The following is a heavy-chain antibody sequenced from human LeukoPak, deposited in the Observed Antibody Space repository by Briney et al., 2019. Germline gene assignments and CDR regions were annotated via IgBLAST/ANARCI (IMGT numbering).Heavy chain of an antibody. CDR3: ATGVIVGAPGGFDP. CDR2: INPNSGGT. V-gene: IGHV1-2*02. Sequence: ASVKVSCKASGYTFTSYGISWVRQAPGQGLEWMGWINPNSGGTNYAQKFQGRVTMTRDTSISTAYMELSRLRSDDTAVYYCATGVIVGAPGGFDPWGQGTLVTVSS. J-gene: IGHJ5*02. D-gene: IGHD1-26*01. CDR1: GYTFTSYG.